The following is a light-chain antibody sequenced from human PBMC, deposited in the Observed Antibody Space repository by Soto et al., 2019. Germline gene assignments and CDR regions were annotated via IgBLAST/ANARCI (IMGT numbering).Light chain of an antibody. Sequence: QSALTQPASVSGSPGQSITISGTETSSDVGDYTYVSLYQQHPVKAPKLMIYGVNNRPSGVSTRFSGSQSGNTASLTISGLQVEDEADYYCSSYPTSSTCVFGTATKVTVL. V-gene: IGLV2-14*01. CDR2: GVN. CDR1: SSDVGDYTY. J-gene: IGLJ1*01. CDR3: SSYPTSSTCV.